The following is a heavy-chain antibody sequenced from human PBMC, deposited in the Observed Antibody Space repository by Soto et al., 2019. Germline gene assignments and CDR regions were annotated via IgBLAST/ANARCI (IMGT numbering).Heavy chain of an antibody. CDR1: GGSITSANW. Sequence: NLRRTLSLTCAVSGGSITSANWWTWARQPPGGGLEWIGEISHSGITNYKASLKSRVTVSVDKTKNDVSLKLTSVTAADTAVYYCARALRGWFDPWGQGTPVTVS. J-gene: IGHJ5*02. CDR3: ARALRGWFDP. CDR2: ISHSGIT. V-gene: IGHV4-4*03.